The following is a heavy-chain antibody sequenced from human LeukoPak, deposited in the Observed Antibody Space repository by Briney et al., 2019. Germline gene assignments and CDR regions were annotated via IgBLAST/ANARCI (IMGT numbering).Heavy chain of an antibody. CDR3: ARHQGSTVFNY. J-gene: IGHJ4*02. V-gene: IGHV4-59*08. CDR1: GDSIDPYS. D-gene: IGHD2/OR15-2a*01. CDR2: ISHIGTI. Sequence: PSETLSLTCSISGDSIDPYSWSWIRQPPGRGLEWVGYISHIGTIKYNTSLMSRVSMGLDKPNNEFSLSLRSVSATDTALYFCARHQGSTVFNYWGRGVPVIVFS.